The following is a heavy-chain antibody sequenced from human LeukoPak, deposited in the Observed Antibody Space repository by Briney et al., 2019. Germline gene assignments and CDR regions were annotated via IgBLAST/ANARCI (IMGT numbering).Heavy chain of an antibody. Sequence: PSETLSLTCSVSGGPISSGDYYWSWIRQPPGKGLEGIGYIYYSGSTYYNPSLKSRVTISVDTSKNQFSLKLSSVTAADTAVYYCARGFLEWLPIDYWGQGTLVTVSS. J-gene: IGHJ4*02. D-gene: IGHD3-3*01. CDR2: IYYSGST. CDR3: ARGFLEWLPIDY. CDR1: GGPISSGDYY. V-gene: IGHV4-30-4*08.